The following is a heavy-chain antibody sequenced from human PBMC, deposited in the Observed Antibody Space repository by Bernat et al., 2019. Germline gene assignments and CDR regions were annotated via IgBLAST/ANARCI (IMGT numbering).Heavy chain of an antibody. CDR3: ARDPPGIAVAGTVYFDY. CDR1: GFTFSSYW. Sequence: EVQLVESGGGLVQPGGSLRLSCAASGFTFSSYWMHWVRQAPGKGLVWVSRINSDGSSTSYADSVKGRFTISRDNSKNTLYLQMNSLRAEDTAVYYCARDPPGIAVAGTVYFDYWGQGTLVTVSS. CDR2: INSDGSST. D-gene: IGHD6-19*01. V-gene: IGHV3-74*01. J-gene: IGHJ4*02.